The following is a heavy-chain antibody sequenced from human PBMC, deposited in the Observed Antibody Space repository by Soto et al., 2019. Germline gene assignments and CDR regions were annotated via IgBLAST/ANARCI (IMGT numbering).Heavy chain of an antibody. CDR3: ARVFVAGYCMTTSCSAPN. D-gene: IGHD2-2*01. V-gene: IGHV3-23*01. CDR2: ISDSGGNT. J-gene: IGHJ4*02. Sequence: PGGSLRLSFAASGFTFSFYAMNWVRQAPGKGLEWVAGISDSGGNTYFADSVKGRFSISRDNSKNTLFLQINSLRADDTAVYFCARVFVAGYCMTTSCSAPNWGQGALVTVSS. CDR1: GFTFSFYA.